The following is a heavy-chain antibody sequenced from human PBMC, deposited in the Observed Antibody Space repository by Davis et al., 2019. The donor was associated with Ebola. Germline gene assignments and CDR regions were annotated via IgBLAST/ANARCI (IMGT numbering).Heavy chain of an antibody. J-gene: IGHJ4*02. CDR1: GFTFSSYA. V-gene: IGHV3-23*01. Sequence: PGGSLRLSCAASGFTFSSYAMSWVRQAPGKGLEWVSAISGSGGSTYYADSVKGRFTISRDNSKNTLYLQMNSLRVEDTAVYYCATSGYSALTKANGYWGQGTLVTVSS. D-gene: IGHD6-13*01. CDR2: ISGSGGST. CDR3: ATSGYSALTKANGY.